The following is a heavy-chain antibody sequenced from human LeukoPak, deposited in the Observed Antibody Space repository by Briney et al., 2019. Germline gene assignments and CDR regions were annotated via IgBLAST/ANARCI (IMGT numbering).Heavy chain of an antibody. Sequence: PGGSLRLSCAASGFTFDDYGMSWVRQAPGKGLEWVAGINWNGGSTGYADSVKGRSTISRDNAKTSLYLQMSSLRAEDTALYYCARAGWLQFRYYYMDVWDKGTTVTVSS. CDR3: ARAGWLQFRYYYMDV. J-gene: IGHJ6*03. D-gene: IGHD5-24*01. CDR1: GFTFDDYG. V-gene: IGHV3-20*04. CDR2: INWNGGST.